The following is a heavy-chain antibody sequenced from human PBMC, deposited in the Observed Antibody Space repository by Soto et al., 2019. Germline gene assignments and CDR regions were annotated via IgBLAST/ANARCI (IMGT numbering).Heavy chain of an antibody. Sequence: QVQLVQSGGEVKQPGASVKVSCKTSGYTFTSYGISWVRQAPGQGLEWMGWISGYNGDTKYVQKFQGRVPLTTDTSTNTAYMEVRSLRSDDPAVYYCARDWVGDLAYWGQGTLVTVSS. V-gene: IGHV1-18*01. D-gene: IGHD4-17*01. CDR2: ISGYNGDT. CDR3: ARDWVGDLAY. CDR1: GYTFTSYG. J-gene: IGHJ4*02.